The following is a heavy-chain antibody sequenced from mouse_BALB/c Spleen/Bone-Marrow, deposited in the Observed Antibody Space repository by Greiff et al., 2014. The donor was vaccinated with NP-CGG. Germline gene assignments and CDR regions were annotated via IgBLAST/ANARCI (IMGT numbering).Heavy chain of an antibody. V-gene: IGHV1-9*01. CDR1: GYTFSSYW. CDR3: ARDWDPFAY. J-gene: IGHJ3*01. Sequence: VQLQESGAELMKPGASVKISCKVTGYTFSSYWIEWVKQRPGHGLEWIGEILPGSGSTNYNEKFKGKATFTADTSSNTAYMQLSSLTSEDSAVYYCARDWDPFAYWGQGTLVTVSA. CDR2: ILPGSGST. D-gene: IGHD4-1*01.